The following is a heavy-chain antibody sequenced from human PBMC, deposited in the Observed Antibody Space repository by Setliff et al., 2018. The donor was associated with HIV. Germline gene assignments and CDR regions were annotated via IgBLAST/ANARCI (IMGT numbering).Heavy chain of an antibody. V-gene: IGHV3-49*04. CDR1: GFTFSYFT. CDR2: IRSKAYGGTT. Sequence: PGGSLRLSCTASGFTFSYFTMSWVRQAPGKGLEWLGFIRSKAYGGTTEYAASVKGRFTISRDDSKSIAYLQINSLKTEDTAVYYCTREWDTAMVLGYWGQGTLVTVSS. D-gene: IGHD5-18*01. J-gene: IGHJ4*02. CDR3: TREWDTAMVLGY.